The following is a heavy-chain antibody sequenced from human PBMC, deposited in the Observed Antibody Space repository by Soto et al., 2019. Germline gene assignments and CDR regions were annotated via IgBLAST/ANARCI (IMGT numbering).Heavy chain of an antibody. V-gene: IGHV1-24*01. CDR2: LDAEDGET. CDR3: ATLPRTIERTPAAIWSFDS. CDR1: GYSPSDLS. D-gene: IGHD2-2*01. Sequence: GASVKVSCKVSGYSPSDLSIHWVRQAPGKGLEWMSGLDAEDGETIYAQKLQGRGTMTEDTSTDTAYMELSSLTSEDTAMYYCATLPRTIERTPAAIWSFDSWGQGTLVTVSS. J-gene: IGHJ4*02.